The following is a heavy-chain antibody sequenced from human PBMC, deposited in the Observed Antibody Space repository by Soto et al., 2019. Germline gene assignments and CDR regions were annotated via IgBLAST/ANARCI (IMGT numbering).Heavy chain of an antibody. CDR2: ISYDGSNK. V-gene: IGHV3-30-3*01. CDR1: GFTFSSYA. Sequence: LRLSCAASGFTFSSYAMHWVRQAPGKGLEWVAVISYDGSNKYYADSVKGRFTISRDNSKNTLYLQMNSLRAEDTAVYYCARGEYSSSWYTPLDYWGQGTLVTVSS. CDR3: ARGEYSSSWYTPLDY. J-gene: IGHJ4*02. D-gene: IGHD6-13*01.